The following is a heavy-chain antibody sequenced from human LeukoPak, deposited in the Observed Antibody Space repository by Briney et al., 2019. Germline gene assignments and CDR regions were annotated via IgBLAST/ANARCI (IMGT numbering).Heavy chain of an antibody. V-gene: IGHV4-31*03. CDR3: ASSVDYSRYYFDY. D-gene: IGHD4-11*01. Sequence: PSETLSLTCTVSGGSISSGGYYWSWIRQHPGQGLEWIGYIYYSGSTYYNPSLKSRVTISVDTSKNQFSLKLSSVTAADTAVYYCASSVDYSRYYFDYWGQGTLVTVSS. J-gene: IGHJ4*02. CDR2: IYYSGST. CDR1: GGSISSGGYY.